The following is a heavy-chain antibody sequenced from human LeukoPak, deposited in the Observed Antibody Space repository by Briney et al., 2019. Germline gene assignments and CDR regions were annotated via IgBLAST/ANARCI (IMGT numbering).Heavy chain of an antibody. CDR1: GYRFPSFG. V-gene: IGHV1-18*01. D-gene: IGHD4-17*01. J-gene: IGHJ4*02. CDR2: ISPYKGNT. CDR3: ARGHHGDYIDY. Sequence: GASVKVSCKPSGYRFPSFGINWVRQAPGQGLEWLGWISPYKGNTNYEQKFQGRVTMTTDTSTSTAYMELRSLRSDDTAVYYCARGHHGDYIDYWGQGTLVAVSS.